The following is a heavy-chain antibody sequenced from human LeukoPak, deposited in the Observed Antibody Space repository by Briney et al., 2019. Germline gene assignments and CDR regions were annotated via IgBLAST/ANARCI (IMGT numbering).Heavy chain of an antibody. J-gene: IGHJ4*02. CDR3: AREVFGELLGMDY. CDR2: ISSSGSTI. Sequence: HSGGSLRLSCAASGFTFSSYEMNWVRQAPGKGLEGVSYISSSGSTIYYADPVKGRFTISRDNAKNSLYLQMNSLRAEDTAVYYCAREVFGELLGMDYWGQGTLVTVSS. CDR1: GFTFSSYE. D-gene: IGHD1-26*01. V-gene: IGHV3-48*03.